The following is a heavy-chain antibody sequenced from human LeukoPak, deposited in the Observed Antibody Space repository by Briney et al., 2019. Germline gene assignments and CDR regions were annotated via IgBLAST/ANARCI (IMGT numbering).Heavy chain of an antibody. D-gene: IGHD6-19*01. V-gene: IGHV1-8*02. Sequence: ASVKVSCKASGYTFTSYYMHWVRQATGQGLEWMGWMNPNSGNTGYAQKFQGRVTMTRNTSISTAYMELSSLRSEDTAVYYCARGSRIAVAGTGDYWGQGTLVTVSS. J-gene: IGHJ4*02. CDR1: GYTFTSYY. CDR2: MNPNSGNT. CDR3: ARGSRIAVAGTGDY.